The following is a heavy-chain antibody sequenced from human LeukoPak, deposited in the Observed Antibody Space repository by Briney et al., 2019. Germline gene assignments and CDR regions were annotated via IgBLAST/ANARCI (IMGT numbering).Heavy chain of an antibody. D-gene: IGHD3-22*01. V-gene: IGHV3-23*01. CDR1: GFTFSSYA. CDR2: ISGSGGST. CDR3: ANEVSRRPFDY. J-gene: IGHJ4*02. Sequence: GGSPRLSCAASGFTFSSYAMSWVRQAPGKGLEWVSAISGSGGSTYYADSVKGRFTISRDNSENTLYLQMNSLRAEDTAVYYCANEVSRRPFDYWGQGTLVTVSS.